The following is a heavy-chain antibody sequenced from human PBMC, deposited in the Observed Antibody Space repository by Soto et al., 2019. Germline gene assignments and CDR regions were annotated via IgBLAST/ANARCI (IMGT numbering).Heavy chain of an antibody. Sequence: GESLKISCKGSGYSFTSYWIGWVRQMPGKGLEWMGIIYPGDSDTRYSPSFQGQVTISADNSISTAYMQWCSLKASDTAMYYCARLQLYSNYAFDIWGQGTMVTVSS. V-gene: IGHV5-51*01. J-gene: IGHJ3*02. D-gene: IGHD4-4*01. CDR2: IYPGDSDT. CDR3: ARLQLYSNYAFDI. CDR1: GYSFTSYW.